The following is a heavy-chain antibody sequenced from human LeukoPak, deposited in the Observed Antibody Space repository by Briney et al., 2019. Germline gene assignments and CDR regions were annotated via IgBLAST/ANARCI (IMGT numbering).Heavy chain of an antibody. V-gene: IGHV3-53*01. D-gene: IGHD6-19*01. Sequence: GGSLRLSCAASGFTVSSSYMSWVRQAPGKGLECVSVIGNDGRTYYANSVKGRSTISRDISQNMVYLQVNSLRDDDTAVYYCARDDTSGGYYEFGYWGQGALLIVSS. CDR2: IGNDGRT. CDR1: GFTVSSSY. CDR3: ARDDTSGGYYEFGY. J-gene: IGHJ4*02.